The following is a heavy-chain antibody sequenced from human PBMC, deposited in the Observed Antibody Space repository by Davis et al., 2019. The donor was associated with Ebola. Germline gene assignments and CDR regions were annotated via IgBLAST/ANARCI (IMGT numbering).Heavy chain of an antibody. CDR3: TRGMDYGGSTPDDAFDI. J-gene: IGHJ3*02. D-gene: IGHD4-23*01. V-gene: IGHV3-49*04. Sequence: PGGSLRLSCTASGFTFGDYAMSWVRQAPGKGLEWVGFIRSKAYGGTTEYAASVKGRFTISRDDSKSIAYLQMNSLKTEDTAVYYCTRGMDYGGSTPDDAFDIWGQGTMVTVSS. CDR1: GFTFGDYA. CDR2: IRSKAYGGTT.